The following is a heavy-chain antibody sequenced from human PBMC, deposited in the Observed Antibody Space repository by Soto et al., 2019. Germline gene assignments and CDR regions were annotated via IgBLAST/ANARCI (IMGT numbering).Heavy chain of an antibody. CDR3: ARYSSSVYYFDY. CDR1: GGSISSGGYY. CDR2: IYYSGST. Sequence: TLSLTCTVSGGSISSGGYYWSWIRQHPGKGLEWIGYIYYSGSTYYNPSLKSRVTISVDTSKTQFSLKLSSVTAADTAVYYCARYSSSVYYFDYWGQGTLVTVSS. D-gene: IGHD6-6*01. V-gene: IGHV4-31*03. J-gene: IGHJ4*02.